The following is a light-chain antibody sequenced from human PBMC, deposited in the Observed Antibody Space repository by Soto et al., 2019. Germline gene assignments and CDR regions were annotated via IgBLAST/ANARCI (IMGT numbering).Light chain of an antibody. CDR3: QQYGNSPIT. CDR1: QNIISW. J-gene: IGKJ5*01. Sequence: DIQMTQSPSTLSASVGDRVTITCRASQNIISWLAWYQQKPGKAPRLLIYKASSLESGVPSRFSGSGSGTDFTLTVSRLEPEDFALYYCQQYGNSPITFGQGTRLEIK. V-gene: IGKV1-5*03. CDR2: KAS.